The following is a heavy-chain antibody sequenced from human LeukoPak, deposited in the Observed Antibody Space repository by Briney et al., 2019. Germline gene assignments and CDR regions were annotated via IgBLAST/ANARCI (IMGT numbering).Heavy chain of an antibody. V-gene: IGHV3-33*01. D-gene: IGHD1-1*01. CDR2: IRYDGSNK. CDR3: ARDQGTSTTAPKRKGRFDP. J-gene: IGHJ5*02. CDR1: GFTFSNHG. Sequence: PGGSLRLSCAASGFTFSNHGMHWVRRAPGKGLEWVALIRYDGSNKEYAESVKGRFTISRDNSTNTLYLQRNSLRDEDTAVYYCARDQGTSTTAPKRKGRFDPWGQGTLVTVSS.